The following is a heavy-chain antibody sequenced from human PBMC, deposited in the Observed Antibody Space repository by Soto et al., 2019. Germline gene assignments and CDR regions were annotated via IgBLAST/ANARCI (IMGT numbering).Heavy chain of an antibody. CDR1: GFTFTKVN. CDR3: PRGLGSSWLFL. V-gene: IGHV3-48*01. CDR2: IGSTSSPI. D-gene: IGHD6-13*01. Sequence: GGSLILSCADSGFTFTKVNMNWVRQAPGKGLEWISYIGSTSSPIKYADSVKGRFTISRDNAKKSLYLQMTSLRVEDTAVYYCPRGLGSSWLFLRGQGVLVTVSS. J-gene: IGHJ4*02.